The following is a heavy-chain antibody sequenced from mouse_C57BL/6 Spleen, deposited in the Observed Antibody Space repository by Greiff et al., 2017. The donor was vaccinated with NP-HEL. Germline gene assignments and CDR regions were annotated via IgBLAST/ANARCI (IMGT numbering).Heavy chain of an antibody. Sequence: VQLKESGPGLVKPSQSLSLTCSVTGYSITSGYYWNWIRQFPGNKLEWMGYISYDGSNNYNPSLKNRISITRDTSKNQFFLKLNSVTTEDTATYYCAGGTVVADYYYAMDYWGQGTSVTVSS. J-gene: IGHJ4*01. V-gene: IGHV3-6*01. D-gene: IGHD1-1*01. CDR1: GYSITSGYY. CDR3: AGGTVVADYYYAMDY. CDR2: ISYDGSN.